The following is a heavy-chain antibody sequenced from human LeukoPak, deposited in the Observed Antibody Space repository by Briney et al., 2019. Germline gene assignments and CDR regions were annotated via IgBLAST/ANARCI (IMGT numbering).Heavy chain of an antibody. Sequence: PGGSLRLSCAASGFTFSSYTMNWVRQAPGKGLEWVSSISSSRSYIYNADSVKGRFTISRDNAKNLLYLQMNSLRAEDTAVYYCARDHCSSTSCFPSGSNYFDSWGQGTPVTVSS. V-gene: IGHV3-21*01. D-gene: IGHD2-2*01. CDR3: ARDHCSSTSCFPSGSNYFDS. CDR2: ISSSRSYI. J-gene: IGHJ4*02. CDR1: GFTFSSYT.